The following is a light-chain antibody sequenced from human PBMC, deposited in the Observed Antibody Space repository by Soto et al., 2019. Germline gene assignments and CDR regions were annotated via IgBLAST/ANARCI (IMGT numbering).Light chain of an antibody. Sequence: EVVMTQSPATLSVFPGERVTLSCRASQSVSTSIAWYQQKPGQAPRLLIYSASTRATGIPARFSGSGSGTEFALTISSLQSEDFAVYHCQQYINGYSFGQGTELEIK. CDR1: QSVSTS. CDR3: QQYINGYS. J-gene: IGKJ2*01. V-gene: IGKV3-15*01. CDR2: SAS.